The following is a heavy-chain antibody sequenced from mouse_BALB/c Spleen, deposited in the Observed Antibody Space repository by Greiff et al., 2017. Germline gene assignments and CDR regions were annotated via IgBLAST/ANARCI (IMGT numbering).Heavy chain of an antibody. CDR2: ISSGGST. J-gene: IGHJ1*01. V-gene: IGHV5-6-5*01. Sequence: EVKLVESGGGLVKPGGSLKLSCAASGFTFSSYAMSWVRQTPEKRLEWVASISSGGSTYYPDSVKGRFTISRDNARNILYLQMSSLRSEDTAMYYCARGHYYGSSYRDWYFDVWGAGTTVTVSS. D-gene: IGHD1-1*01. CDR1: GFTFSSYA. CDR3: ARGHYYGSSYRDWYFDV.